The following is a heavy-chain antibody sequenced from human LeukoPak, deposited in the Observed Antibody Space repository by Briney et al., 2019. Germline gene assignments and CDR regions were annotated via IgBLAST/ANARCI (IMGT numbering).Heavy chain of an antibody. CDR1: GFTLSNYG. V-gene: IGHV3-23*01. Sequence: PGGSLRLSCAVSGFTLSNYGMSWVRQAPGKGLEWVAGISDSGGRTNYADSVKGRFTISRDSPKNTLYMQMHSLRAEDTAVYFCAKRGVVIRVILVGFHKEAYYFDSWGQGALVTVSS. CDR2: ISDSGGRT. J-gene: IGHJ4*02. D-gene: IGHD3-22*01. CDR3: AKRGVVIRVILVGFHKEAYYFDS.